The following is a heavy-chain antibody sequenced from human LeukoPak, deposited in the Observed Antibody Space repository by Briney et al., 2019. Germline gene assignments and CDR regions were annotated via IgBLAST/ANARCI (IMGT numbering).Heavy chain of an antibody. Sequence: GGSLRLSCAASGFTFSSYAMHWVRQAPGKGLEWVAVLSYDGSNKYYADSVKGRFIISRDNSKNTLYLQMNSLRAEDTAVYYCAKGLWNYDYWGQGTLVTVSS. CDR1: GFTFSSYA. V-gene: IGHV3-30*04. D-gene: IGHD1-7*01. CDR3: AKGLWNYDY. J-gene: IGHJ4*02. CDR2: LSYDGSNK.